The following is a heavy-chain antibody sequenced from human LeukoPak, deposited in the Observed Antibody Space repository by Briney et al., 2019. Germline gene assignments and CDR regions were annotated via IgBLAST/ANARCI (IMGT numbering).Heavy chain of an antibody. CDR2: IYYSGST. CDR1: GGSISSYY. V-gene: IGHV4-59*06. J-gene: IGHJ5*02. D-gene: IGHD5-12*01. Sequence: TSETLSLTCTVSGGSISSYYWSWIRQPPGKGLEWIGYIYYSGSTYYNPSLKSRVTISVDTSKNQFSLKLSSVTAADTAVYYCARVSGPSWFDPWGQGTLVTVSS. CDR3: ARVSGPSWFDP.